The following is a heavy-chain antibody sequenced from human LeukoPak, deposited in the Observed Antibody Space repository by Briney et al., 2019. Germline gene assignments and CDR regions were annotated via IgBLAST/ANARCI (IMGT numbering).Heavy chain of an antibody. CDR2: IRYDGSNK. D-gene: IGHD3-22*01. CDR1: GFTFSSYG. J-gene: IGHJ6*03. V-gene: IGHV3-30*02. CDR3: ARDRITMIVVVIKGYYVDV. Sequence: GGSLRLSCAASGFTFSSYGMHWVRQAPGKGLEWVAFIRYDGSNKYYADSVKGRFTISRDNSKNTLYLQMNSLRAEDTAVYYCARDRITMIVVVIKGYYVDVWGKGTTVTVSS.